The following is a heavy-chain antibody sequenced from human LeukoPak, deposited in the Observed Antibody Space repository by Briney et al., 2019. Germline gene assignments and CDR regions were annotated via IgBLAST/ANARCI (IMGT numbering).Heavy chain of an antibody. CDR1: GDSAFSNTGA. CDR2: TYYRAKWYN. CDR3: ARGSTVADFDY. V-gene: IGHV6-1*01. Sequence: SQTLSLTCAISGDSAFSNTGAWNWIRQSPTRGLEWLGRTYYRAKWYNNYAESVKSRITINPDTSKNQFSLQLNSVTPEDTAVYYCARGSTVADFDYWSQGTLVTVSS. J-gene: IGHJ4*02. D-gene: IGHD4-23*01.